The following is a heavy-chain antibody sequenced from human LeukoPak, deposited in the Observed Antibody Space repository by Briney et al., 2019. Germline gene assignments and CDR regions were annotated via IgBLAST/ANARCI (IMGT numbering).Heavy chain of an antibody. CDR2: ISSSSSYI. Sequence: GGSLRLSCAASGFTFSSYSMTWVRQAPGRGLEWVSSISSSSSYIYYADSLKGRFTISRDNAKNSLYLQMNSLRAEDTAVYYCVRDGWNDDYWGQGTLVTVSS. V-gene: IGHV3-21*01. D-gene: IGHD1-1*01. CDR3: VRDGWNDDY. J-gene: IGHJ4*02. CDR1: GFTFSSYS.